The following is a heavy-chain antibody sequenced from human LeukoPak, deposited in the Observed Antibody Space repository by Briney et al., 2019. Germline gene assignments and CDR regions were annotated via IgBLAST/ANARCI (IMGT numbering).Heavy chain of an antibody. V-gene: IGHV4-59*01. CDR2: FYYSGST. CDR1: GGSISSYY. J-gene: IGHJ6*02. Sequence: PSETLSLTCTVSGGSISSYYWNWIRQPPGKGLEWIGYFYYSGSTNYNPSLKSRVTISVDTSKNQFSLKLSSVTAADTAVYYCAKGAGFNAGFYYGMDVWGQGTTVTVSS. D-gene: IGHD2-15*01. CDR3: AKGAGFNAGFYYGMDV.